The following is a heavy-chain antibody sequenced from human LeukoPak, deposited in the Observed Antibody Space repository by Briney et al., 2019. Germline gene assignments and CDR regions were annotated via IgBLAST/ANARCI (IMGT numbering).Heavy chain of an antibody. J-gene: IGHJ6*03. CDR2: ISAYNGNT. D-gene: IGHD2-2*01. CDR1: GYTFTSYG. V-gene: IGHV1-18*01. Sequence: ASVKVSCKASGYTFTSYGTSWVRQAPGQGLEWMGWISAYNGNTNYAQKLQGRVTMTTDTSTSTAYMELRSLRSDDTAVYYCARVVVVVPALSYYYYMDVWGKGTTVTVSS. CDR3: ARVVVVVPALSYYYYMDV.